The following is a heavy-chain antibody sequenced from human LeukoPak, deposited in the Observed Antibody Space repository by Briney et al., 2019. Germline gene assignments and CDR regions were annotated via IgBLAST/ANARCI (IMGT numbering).Heavy chain of an antibody. V-gene: IGHV6-1*01. J-gene: IGHJ5*02. Sequence: SQTLSLTCAISGDSVSSNSAAWNWFRQSPSRGLEWLGRTYYRSKWYNDYAVSVKSRITINPDTSKNQFYLQLNSVTPEDTAVYYCTRFNSSSKWFGPWGQGTQVSVSS. D-gene: IGHD6-6*01. CDR1: GDSVSSNSAA. CDR3: TRFNSSSKWFGP. CDR2: TYYRSKWYN.